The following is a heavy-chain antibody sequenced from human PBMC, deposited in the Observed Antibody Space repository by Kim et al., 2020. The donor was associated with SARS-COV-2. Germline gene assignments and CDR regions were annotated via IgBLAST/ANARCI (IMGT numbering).Heavy chain of an antibody. V-gene: IGHV3-23*01. CDR3: AGHSKRITMIVVVGGTFDY. CDR2: ISGSGGST. D-gene: IGHD3-22*01. J-gene: IGHJ4*02. Sequence: GGSLRLSCAASGFTFSSYAMSWVRQAPGKGLEWVSAISGSGGSTYYADSVKGRFTISRDNSKNTLYLQMNSLRAEDTAVYYCAGHSKRITMIVVVGGTFDYWGQGTLVTVSS. CDR1: GFTFSSYA.